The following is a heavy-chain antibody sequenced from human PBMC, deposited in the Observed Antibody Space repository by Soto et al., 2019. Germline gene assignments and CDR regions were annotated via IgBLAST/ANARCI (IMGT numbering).Heavy chain of an antibody. J-gene: IGHJ4*02. Sequence: SGPTLVNPTQTLTLTCTFSGFSLTTSGVGVGWIRQPPGKALEWLALIYWDDDERYSPSLQSRLTITKDTSKNQVSLTMTNMDPVDTATYYCAHMTTVTTFDSWGQGTLVTVSS. CDR2: IYWDDDE. V-gene: IGHV2-5*02. D-gene: IGHD4-17*01. CDR1: GFSLTTSGVG. CDR3: AHMTTVTTFDS.